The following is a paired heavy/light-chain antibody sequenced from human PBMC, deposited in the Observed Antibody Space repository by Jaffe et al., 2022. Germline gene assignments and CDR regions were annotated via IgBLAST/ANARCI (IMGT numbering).Light chain of an antibody. J-gene: IGKJ1*01. CDR1: QSVRTNF. Sequence: EIVLTQSPGTLSLSPGERATLSCRASQSVRTNFLAWYQQKPGQAPRLLIYAASSRATGIPDRFSGSGSGTDFTLIISRLEPEDFAVYFCQQYGTSPKTFGQGTKVEVK. V-gene: IGKV3-20*01. CDR2: AAS. CDR3: QQYGTSPKT.
Heavy chain of an antibody. Sequence: QVQLIQSGSELKNPGASVKVSCKASGYRFTTYAINWVRQAPGQGLEWMGWINPNTGNPTYVQGFTGRFVFSVDTSVTTAFLEISSLKADDTAVYYCARDNVNYGDYSLDLWGQGTMVTVSS. D-gene: IGHD4-17*01. CDR2: INPNTGNP. J-gene: IGHJ3*01. CDR1: GYRFTTYA. V-gene: IGHV7-4-1*02. CDR3: ARDNVNYGDYSLDL.